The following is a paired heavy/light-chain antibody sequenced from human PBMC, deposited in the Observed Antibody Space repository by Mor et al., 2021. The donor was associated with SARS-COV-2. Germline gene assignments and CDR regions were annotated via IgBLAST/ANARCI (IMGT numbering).Light chain of an antibody. V-gene: IGKV3-11*01. Sequence: EIVLTQSPATLSLSPGERATLSCRASQSVGTYLAWYQQKPGQAPRLLIYDASNRATGIPARFSGSGSGTDFTLTISSLEPEDFAVYYCQQRSNWPRTFGQGTKVEIK. CDR3: QQRSNWPRT. J-gene: IGKJ1*01. CDR1: QSVGTY. CDR2: DAS.
Heavy chain of an antibody. CDR3: AKGGHRSHFDY. CDR2: ISGNGDET. CDR1: GLIFRNYA. Sequence: EVQLVESGGGLEQPGGSLRVSCAASGLIFRNYAMTWVRQSPGKGLEWVSTISGNGDETFYPDSVKGRFTISRDNSKNTVYLQMSSLRSEDTAVYYCAKGGHRSHFDYWGQGTLVTVSS. V-gene: IGHV3-23*04. J-gene: IGHJ4*02.